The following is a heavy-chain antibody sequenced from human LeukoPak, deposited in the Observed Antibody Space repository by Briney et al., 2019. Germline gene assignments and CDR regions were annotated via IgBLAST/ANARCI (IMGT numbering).Heavy chain of an antibody. D-gene: IGHD5-12*01. V-gene: IGHV3-23*01. J-gene: IGHJ6*02. CDR2: ISGSGGST. CDR3: AGGKEGYSGYDWSYYYYGMDV. CDR1: GFTFSSYA. Sequence: GGSLRLSCAASGFTFSSYAMSWVRQAPGKGLEWVSAISGSGGSTYYADSVKGRFTISRDNSKNTLYLQMNSLRAEDTAVYYCAGGKEGYSGYDWSYYYYGMDVWGQGTTVTVSS.